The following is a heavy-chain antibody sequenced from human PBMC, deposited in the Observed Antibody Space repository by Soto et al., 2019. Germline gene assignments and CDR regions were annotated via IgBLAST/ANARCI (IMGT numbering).Heavy chain of an antibody. Sequence: SETLSLTCAVSGGSISSSNWWSWVRQPPGKGLEWIGEIYHSGSTNYNPSLKSRVTISVDKSKNQFSLKLSSVTAADTAVYYCARPTAMAGGWFDPWGQGTLVTVSS. CDR1: GGSISSSNW. CDR3: ARPTAMAGGWFDP. V-gene: IGHV4-4*02. J-gene: IGHJ5*02. D-gene: IGHD5-18*01. CDR2: IYHSGST.